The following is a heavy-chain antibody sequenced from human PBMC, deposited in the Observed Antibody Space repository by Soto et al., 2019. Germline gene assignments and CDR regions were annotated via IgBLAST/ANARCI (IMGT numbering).Heavy chain of an antibody. D-gene: IGHD6-13*01. CDR3: ARDARSHSSSWYGDAFDI. V-gene: IGHV3-33*01. J-gene: IGHJ3*02. Sequence: QVQLVESGGGVVQPGRSLRLSCAASGFTFSSYGMHWVRQAPGKGLEWVAVIWYDGSNKYYADSVKGRFTISRDNSKNTLYLQMNSLRAEDTAVYYCARDARSHSSSWYGDAFDIWGQGTMVTVSS. CDR2: IWYDGSNK. CDR1: GFTFSSYG.